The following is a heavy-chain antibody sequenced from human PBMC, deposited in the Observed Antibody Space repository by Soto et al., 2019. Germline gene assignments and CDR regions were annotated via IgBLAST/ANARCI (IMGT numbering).Heavy chain of an antibody. D-gene: IGHD3-3*01. J-gene: IGHJ3*02. Sequence: SVKVSCKXSGGTFSSYAIRWVRQAPGQGLEWMGGIIPIFGTANYAQKFQGRVTITADESTGTAYMELSSLRSEDTAVYYCASGHFTIFGVVIKVGAFDIWGQGTMVTVSS. CDR2: IIPIFGTA. CDR1: GGTFSSYA. CDR3: ASGHFTIFGVVIKVGAFDI. V-gene: IGHV1-69*13.